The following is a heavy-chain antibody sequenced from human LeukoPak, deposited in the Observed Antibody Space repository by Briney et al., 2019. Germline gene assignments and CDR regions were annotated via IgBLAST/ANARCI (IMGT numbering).Heavy chain of an antibody. CDR3: ARGVTGYSSSWYGY. V-gene: IGHV1-69*13. Sequence: SSVKVSCKASGGTFSSYAISWVRQAPGQGLEWMGGIIPIFGTANYAQKFQGRVTITADESTSTAYMELSSLRSEDTAVYYCARGVTGYSSSWYGYWGQGTLVTVSS. D-gene: IGHD6-13*01. CDR1: GGTFSSYA. CDR2: IIPIFGTA. J-gene: IGHJ4*02.